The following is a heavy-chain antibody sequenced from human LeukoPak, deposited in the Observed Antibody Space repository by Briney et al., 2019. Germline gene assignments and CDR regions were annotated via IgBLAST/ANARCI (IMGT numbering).Heavy chain of an antibody. CDR3: ARDLGVGMDV. CDR2: IYYSGST. Sequence: SETLSLTCAAYGGSFSGYYWSWIRQPPGKGLEWIGYIYYSGSTNYNPSLKSRVTISVDTSKNQFSLKLSSVTAADTAVYYCARDLGVGMDVWGKGTTVTISS. J-gene: IGHJ6*04. V-gene: IGHV4-59*01. CDR1: GGSFSGYY.